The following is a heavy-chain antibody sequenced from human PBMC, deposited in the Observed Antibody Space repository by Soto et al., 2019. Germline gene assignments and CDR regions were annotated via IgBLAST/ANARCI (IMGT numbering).Heavy chain of an antibody. CDR3: ARHDAARDCSSTSCYPNWFDP. Sequence: PSETLSLTCTVSGGSISSSSYYWGWIRQPPGKGPEWIGSIYYSGSTYYNPSPKSRVTTSVDTSKNQFSLKLSSVTAADTAVYYCARHDAARDCSSTSCYPNWFDPWGQGTLVTVSS. CDR1: GGSISSSSYY. V-gene: IGHV4-39*01. CDR2: IYYSGST. D-gene: IGHD2-2*01. J-gene: IGHJ5*02.